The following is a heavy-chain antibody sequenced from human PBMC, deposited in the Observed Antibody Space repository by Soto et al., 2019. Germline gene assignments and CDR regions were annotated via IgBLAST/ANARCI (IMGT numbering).Heavy chain of an antibody. D-gene: IGHD6-19*01. CDR2: IWYDGSNK. V-gene: IGHV3-33*01. Sequence: SLRLSCAASGFTFSSYGMHWVRQAPGKGLEWVAVIWYDGSNKYYADSVKGRFTISRDNSKNTLYLQMNSLRAEDTAVYYCARGGYSSGWDRDYWGQGTLVTVSS. J-gene: IGHJ4*02. CDR3: ARGGYSSGWDRDY. CDR1: GFTFSSYG.